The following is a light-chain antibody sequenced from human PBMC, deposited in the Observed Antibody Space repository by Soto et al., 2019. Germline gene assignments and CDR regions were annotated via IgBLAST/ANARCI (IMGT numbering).Light chain of an antibody. CDR1: SSDVGSYNL. V-gene: IGLV2-23*02. CDR2: EVS. J-gene: IGLJ1*01. Sequence: QSVLTQPASVSGSPGQSITISCTGTSSDVGSYNLVSWYQQHPGKAPKLMIYEVSKRPSGVSNRFSGSKSGNTASLTISGLQAEDGVVYYCCSYAGSSTYVFGSGTKVT. CDR3: CSYAGSSTYV.